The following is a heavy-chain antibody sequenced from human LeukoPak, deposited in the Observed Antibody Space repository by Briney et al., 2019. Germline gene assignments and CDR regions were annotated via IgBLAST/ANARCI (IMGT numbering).Heavy chain of an antibody. CDR1: GGSISSGGYY. CDR2: IYYSGSA. CDR3: AREAAYYYYDSSGYVNYFDY. Sequence: SQTLSLTCTVSGGSISSGGYYWSWIRQHPGKGVEWIGYIYYSGSAYYNPSLKSRVTISVDTSKNQFSLKLGSVTAADTAVYYCAREAAYYYYDSSGYVNYFDYWGQGTLVTVSS. V-gene: IGHV4-31*03. D-gene: IGHD3-22*01. J-gene: IGHJ4*02.